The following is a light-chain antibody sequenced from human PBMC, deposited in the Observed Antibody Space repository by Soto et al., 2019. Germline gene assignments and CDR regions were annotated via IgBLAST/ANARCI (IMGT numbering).Light chain of an antibody. CDR3: SSYTSSSTRYA. CDR1: SSDVGGYNY. Sequence: LTQPASVSGSPGQSITISCTGTSSDVGGYNYVSWYQQHPGKAPKLMIYDVSNRPSGVSNRFSGSKSGNTASLTISGLQAEDEADYYCSSYTSSSTRYAFGTGTKVT. J-gene: IGLJ1*01. V-gene: IGLV2-14*01. CDR2: DVS.